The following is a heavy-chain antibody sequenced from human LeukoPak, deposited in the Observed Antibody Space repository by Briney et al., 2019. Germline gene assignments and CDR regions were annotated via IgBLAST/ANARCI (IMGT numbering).Heavy chain of an antibody. V-gene: IGHV3-7*01. CDR2: IKQDGSEK. CDR1: GFTFSSYE. Sequence: GGSLRLSCAASGFTFSSYEMNWVRQAPGKGLEWVASIKQDGSEKYYVDSVKGRFTISRDNAKNSLYLQMNSLRAEDTAVYYCARAGWSSGWYYLGDYWGQGTLVTVSS. J-gene: IGHJ4*02. D-gene: IGHD6-19*01. CDR3: ARAGWSSGWYYLGDY.